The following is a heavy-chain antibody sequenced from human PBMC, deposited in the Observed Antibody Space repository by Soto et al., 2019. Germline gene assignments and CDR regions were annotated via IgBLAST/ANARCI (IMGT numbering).Heavy chain of an antibody. V-gene: IGHV4-59*01. CDR1: GSITGYY. J-gene: IGHJ4*02. Sequence: PSETLSLTCTVSGSITGYYWTWVRQPPGKSLEWIGYMFHGGTTKYNPSLQSRVTLSLDTAKNQFSLRLTSVTAADTALYYCARERKGFRQIEYWGQGALVTVS. CDR2: MFHGGTT. CDR3: ARERKGFRQIEY. D-gene: IGHD2-15*01.